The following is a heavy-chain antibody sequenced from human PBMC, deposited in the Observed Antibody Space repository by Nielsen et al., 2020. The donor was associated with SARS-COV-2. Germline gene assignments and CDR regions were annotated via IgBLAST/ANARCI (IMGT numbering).Heavy chain of an antibody. CDR2: IYPGDSDT. CDR1: GYSFPTYW. CDR3: ARHTRSSSSFYYYYYMDV. D-gene: IGHD6-6*01. J-gene: IGHJ6*03. V-gene: IGHV5-51*01. Sequence: KVSCKGSGYSFPTYWIGWVRQMPGKGLEWMRIIYPGDSDTRYSPSFQGQVTISADKSISTAYLQWSSLKASDTAMYYCARHTRSSSSFYYYYYMDVWGKGTTVTVSS.